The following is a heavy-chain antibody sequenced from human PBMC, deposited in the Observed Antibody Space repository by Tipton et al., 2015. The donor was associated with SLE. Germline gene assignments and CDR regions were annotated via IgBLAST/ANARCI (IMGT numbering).Heavy chain of an antibody. CDR1: GGSMSYHY. CDR2: IYYTGNT. J-gene: IGHJ4*02. V-gene: IGHV4-59*11. D-gene: IGHD6-19*01. CDR3: ATELFRGYTSGWGPDY. Sequence: TLSLTCSVSGGSMSYHYWSWIRQPPGKGLEWIGYIYYTGNTNYNPSLKSRVTISVDTSKNQFSLKLSSVTAADTAVYYCATELFRGYTSGWGPDYWGQGTLVTVSS.